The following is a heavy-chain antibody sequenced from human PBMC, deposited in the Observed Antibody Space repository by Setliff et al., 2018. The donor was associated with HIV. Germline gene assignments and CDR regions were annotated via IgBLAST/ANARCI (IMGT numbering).Heavy chain of an antibody. D-gene: IGHD2-8*01. V-gene: IGHV1-46*01. J-gene: IGHJ4*02. Sequence: ASVKVSCKASGYAFTSQFMHWVRQAPGQGLEWMGIISPSGDRTTYAQRFRGRVTMTADRSTDTAYMELSGLRSEDTAIYYCVLYSTGASRFDYWGQGTLVTVSS. CDR1: GYAFTSQF. CDR2: ISPSGDRT. CDR3: VLYSTGASRFDY.